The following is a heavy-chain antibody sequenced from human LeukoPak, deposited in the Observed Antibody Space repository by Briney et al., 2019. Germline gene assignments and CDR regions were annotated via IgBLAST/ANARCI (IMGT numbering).Heavy chain of an antibody. CDR2: INPNSGGT. V-gene: IGHV1-2*02. J-gene: IGHJ5*02. CDR1: GYTFTAYH. Sequence: GASVKVSCKASGYTFTAYHMHWVRQAPGQGLEWMGWINPNSGGTNYAQKFQGRVIMTRNTSISTAYMELSRLTSDDTAVYYCARAFTISPEFDPWGQGTLVTVSS. CDR3: ARAFTISPEFDP. D-gene: IGHD3-3*01.